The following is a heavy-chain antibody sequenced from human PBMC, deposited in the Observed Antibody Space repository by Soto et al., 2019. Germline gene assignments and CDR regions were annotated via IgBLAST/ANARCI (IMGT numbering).Heavy chain of an antibody. CDR3: ARAEGGMDV. J-gene: IGHJ6*02. CDR1: GFTFSSYS. CDR2: ISSSSTTI. Sequence: SGGSLSLSCAASGFTFSSYSMNWVRQALGKGLEWVSYISSSSTTIYNADSVKGRFTISRDNAKNSLYPQMDSLRDEDTAVYYCARAEGGMDVWGQGTTVTVSS. V-gene: IGHV3-48*02.